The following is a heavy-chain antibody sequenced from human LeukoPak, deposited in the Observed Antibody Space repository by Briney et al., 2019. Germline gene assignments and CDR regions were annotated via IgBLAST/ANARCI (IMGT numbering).Heavy chain of an antibody. CDR3: ASGVEMATISAFDI. D-gene: IGHD5-24*01. J-gene: IGHJ3*02. CDR1: GGSFSGYY. CDR2: INHSGNT. V-gene: IGHV4-34*01. Sequence: SETLSLTCAVYGGSFSGYYWTWIRQPPGKGLEWIGEINHSGNTNYNPSLKSRVAISVDTSKNQFSLKLSSVTAADTAVYYCASGVEMATISAFDIWGQGTMVTVSS.